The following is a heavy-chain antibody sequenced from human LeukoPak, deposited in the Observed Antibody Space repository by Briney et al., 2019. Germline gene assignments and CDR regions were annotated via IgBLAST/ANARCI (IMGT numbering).Heavy chain of an antibody. D-gene: IGHD3-10*01. CDR3: ARDGRLYYYGSGSYYLRPFFDY. CDR1: GFTVSSNY. CDR2: ISYDGSNK. J-gene: IGHJ4*02. V-gene: IGHV3-30-3*01. Sequence: GGSLRLSCAASGFTVSSNYMSWVRQAPGKGLEWVAVISYDGSNKYYADSVKGRFTISRDNSKNTLYLQMNSLRAEDTAVYYCARDGRLYYYGSGSYYLRPFFDYWGQGTLVAVSS.